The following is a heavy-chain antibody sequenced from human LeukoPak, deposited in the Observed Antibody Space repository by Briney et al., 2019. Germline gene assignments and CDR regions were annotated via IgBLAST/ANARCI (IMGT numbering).Heavy chain of an antibody. CDR3: VPLAQILLNSFDP. Sequence: GGSLRLSCAASGFALSSHWMTWVRQVPGRGPEWVANVNRDGSETYYLDSVKGRFTISKDNAKNSLYLQMNSLRAEDTAVYYCVPLAQILLNSFDPWGQGTLVIVSS. V-gene: IGHV3-7*01. J-gene: IGHJ5*02. D-gene: IGHD2/OR15-2a*01. CDR2: VNRDGSET. CDR1: GFALSSHW.